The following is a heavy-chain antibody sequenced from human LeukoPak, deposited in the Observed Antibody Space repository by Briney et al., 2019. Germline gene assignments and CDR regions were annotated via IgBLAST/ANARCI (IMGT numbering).Heavy chain of an antibody. CDR3: AKDRSSYYDSSGYSRLASYYYYYGMDV. CDR1: GFTFSSYA. CDR2: ISGSGGST. Sequence: PGGSLRLSCAASGFTFSSYAMSWVRQAPGKGLEWVSAISGSGGSTYYADSVKGRFTISRDNSKNTLYLQMNSLRAKDTAVYYCAKDRSSYYDSSGYSRLASYYYYYGMDVWGQGTTVTVSS. V-gene: IGHV3-23*01. D-gene: IGHD3-22*01. J-gene: IGHJ6*02.